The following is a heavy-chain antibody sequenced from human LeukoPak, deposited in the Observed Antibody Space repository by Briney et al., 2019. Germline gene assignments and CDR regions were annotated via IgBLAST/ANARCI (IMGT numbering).Heavy chain of an antibody. CDR1: GFTFSSYA. J-gene: IGHJ4*02. D-gene: IGHD4-17*01. CDR2: ISGSGGST. V-gene: IGHV3-23*01. Sequence: PEGSLRLSCAASGFTFSSYAMSWVRQAPGKGLEWVSAISGSGGSTYYADSVKGRFTISRDNSKNTLYLQMNSLRAEDTAVYYCAKDIYGDYGRADYWGQGTLVTVSS. CDR3: AKDIYGDYGRADY.